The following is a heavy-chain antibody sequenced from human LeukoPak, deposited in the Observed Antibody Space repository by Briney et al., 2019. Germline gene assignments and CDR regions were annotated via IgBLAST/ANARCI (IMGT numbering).Heavy chain of an antibody. CDR3: ARGLRGYYGSGSTNWFDP. J-gene: IGHJ5*02. CDR2: IYYSGST. Sequence: KPSQTLSLTCTVSGGSISSGGYYWSWLRQHPGKGLEWIGYIYYSGSTYYNPSLKSRVTISVDTSKNQFSLKLSSVTAADTAVYYCARGLRGYYGSGSTNWFDPWGQGTLVTVSS. D-gene: IGHD3-10*01. V-gene: IGHV4-31*03. CDR1: GGSISSGGYY.